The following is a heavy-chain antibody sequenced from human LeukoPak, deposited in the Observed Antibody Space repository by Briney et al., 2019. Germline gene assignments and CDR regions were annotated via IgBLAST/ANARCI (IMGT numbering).Heavy chain of an antibody. CDR1: GFTFSSYW. V-gene: IGHV3-48*04. J-gene: IGHJ4*02. Sequence: QPGGSLRLSCAASGFTFSSYWMNWVRQAPGKGLEWVSYISSSGSTIYYADSVKGRFTISRDNAKNSLYLQMNSLRAEDTAVYYCARESVAAAGSSDYWGQGTLVTVSS. D-gene: IGHD6-13*01. CDR2: ISSSGSTI. CDR3: ARESVAAAGSSDY.